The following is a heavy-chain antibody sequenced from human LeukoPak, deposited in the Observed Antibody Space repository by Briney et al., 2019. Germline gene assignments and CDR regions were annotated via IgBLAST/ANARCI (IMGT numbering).Heavy chain of an antibody. CDR2: IGGTGVRT. Sequence: PGGSLRLSCASSGFTFSSYAMSWVRQAPGKELEWVSTIGGTGVRTYYADSVKGRFTISRDNAKNSLYLQMNSLRAEDTAVYYCARGFDYYDSSGLGYWGQGTLVTVSS. J-gene: IGHJ4*02. CDR1: GFTFSSYA. D-gene: IGHD3-22*01. CDR3: ARGFDYYDSSGLGY. V-gene: IGHV3-23*01.